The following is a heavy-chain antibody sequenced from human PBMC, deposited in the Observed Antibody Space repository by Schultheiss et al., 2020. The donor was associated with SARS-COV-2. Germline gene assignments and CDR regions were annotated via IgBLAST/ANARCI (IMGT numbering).Heavy chain of an antibody. Sequence: SETLSLTCTVSGGSISSGDYYWSWIRQSPGKGLEWIGYIDYSGSIYNNPSLKSRVTMSVDTSKNQFSLKLSSVTAADTAVYYCARTMVADWGSFDYWGQGTLVTVSS. CDR1: GGSISSGDYY. J-gene: IGHJ4*02. D-gene: IGHD4/OR15-4a*01. CDR3: ARTMVADWGSFDY. CDR2: IDYSGSI. V-gene: IGHV4-30-4*01.